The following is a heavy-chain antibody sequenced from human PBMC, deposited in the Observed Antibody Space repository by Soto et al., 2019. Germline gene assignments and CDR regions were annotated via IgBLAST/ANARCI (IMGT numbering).Heavy chain of an antibody. D-gene: IGHD2-15*01. Sequence: QVQLVQSGAEVKKPGASVKVSCKASGYTFTTYGITWVRQAPGQGLEWMGWISTYNGNTNYAQNLQGRLTMNTDTSTRTAYKELRSLRSDDTAVYYCARDRIVVVVAAPDDFYIWGQGTMVKVSS. CDR3: ARDRIVVVVAAPDDFYI. CDR2: ISTYNGNT. J-gene: IGHJ3*02. CDR1: GYTFTTYG. V-gene: IGHV1-18*01.